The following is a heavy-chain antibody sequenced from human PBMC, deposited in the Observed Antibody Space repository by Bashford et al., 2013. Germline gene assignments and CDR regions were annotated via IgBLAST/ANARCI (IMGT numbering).Heavy chain of an antibody. CDR1: GDSVTSGSYY. V-gene: IGHV4-39*01. CDR2: IYKDGRT. D-gene: IGHD5-24*01. J-gene: IGHJ4*01. CDR3: VATFAGYYYHHSGFSQILH. Sequence: SETLSLTCSVTGDSVTSGSYYWGWVRQPPGKGLEWIGNIYKDGRTDYNPSLRSRVSISVDTSKNQFSLRLSSVTASETAVFYCVATFAGYYYHHSGFSQILHWGQGRLVTVSS.